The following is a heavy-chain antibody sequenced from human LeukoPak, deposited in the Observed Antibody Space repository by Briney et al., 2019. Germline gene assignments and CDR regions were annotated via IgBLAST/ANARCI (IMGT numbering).Heavy chain of an antibody. Sequence: ASVKVSCKASGFTFTSSAMQWVRQARGQGLEWIGWIVVGSGNTNYAQKFQERVTITRYMSTSTAYMELSSLRSEDTAVYYCAAAPVAGPTYYYYYMDVWGKGSTVTVSS. CDR3: AAAPVAGPTYYYYYMDV. D-gene: IGHD6-19*01. CDR2: IVVGSGNT. CDR1: GFTFTSSA. J-gene: IGHJ6*03. V-gene: IGHV1-58*02.